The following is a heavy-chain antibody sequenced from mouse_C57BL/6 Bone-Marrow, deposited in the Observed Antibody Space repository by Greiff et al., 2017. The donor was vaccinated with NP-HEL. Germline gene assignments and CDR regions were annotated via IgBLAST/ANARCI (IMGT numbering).Heavy chain of an antibody. D-gene: IGHD4-1*01. CDR2: INYDGSST. CDR1: GFTFSDYY. J-gene: IGHJ3*01. Sequence: EVQRVESEGGLVQPGSSMKLSCTASGFTFSDYYMAWVRQVPEKGLEWVANINYDGSSTYYLDSLKSRFIISRDNAKNILYLQMSSLKSEDTATYYCARVEDWDFAYWGQGTLVTVSA. V-gene: IGHV5-16*01. CDR3: ARVEDWDFAY.